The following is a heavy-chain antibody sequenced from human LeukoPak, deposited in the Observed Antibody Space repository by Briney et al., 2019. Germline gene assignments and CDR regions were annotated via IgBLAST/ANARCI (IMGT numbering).Heavy chain of an antibody. V-gene: IGHV1-8*01. D-gene: IGHD1-1*01. CDR2: MNPNSGNS. Sequence: ASVKVSCKAPGYTFSSHDINWVRQAPGQGLVWMGWMNPNSGNSGHAQKFQGRVTMTRDTSISTAYMELTSLTSDDSAVYYCARIPQRVPHNWFDPWGQGTLVTVSS. CDR1: GYTFSSHD. CDR3: ARIPQRVPHNWFDP. J-gene: IGHJ5*02.